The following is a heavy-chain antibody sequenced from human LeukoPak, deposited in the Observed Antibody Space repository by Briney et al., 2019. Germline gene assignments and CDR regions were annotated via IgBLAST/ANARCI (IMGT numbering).Heavy chain of an antibody. CDR2: ISGSGGST. V-gene: IGHV3-23*01. CDR3: AKGGVDGSGSYYNRYYFDY. CDR1: GFTFSSYV. D-gene: IGHD3-10*01. Sequence: PGGSLRLSCAASGFTFSSYVMNWVRQAPGKGLEWVSAISGSGGSTYYADSVKGRFTISRDNSKNTLYLQMNSLRAEDTAVYYCAKGGVDGSGSYYNRYYFDYWGQGTLVTVSS. J-gene: IGHJ4*02.